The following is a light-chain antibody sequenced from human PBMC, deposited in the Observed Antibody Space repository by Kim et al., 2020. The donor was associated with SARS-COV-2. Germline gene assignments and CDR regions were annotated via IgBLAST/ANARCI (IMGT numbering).Light chain of an antibody. Sequence: QPATLTCTGDSNIVGNQGAAWLQQHQGHPPKLLSYRNNNRPSGISERFSASRSGNTASLTITGLQPEDEADYYCSALDSSLSARVFGGGTQLTVL. CDR3: SALDSSLSARV. CDR1: SNIVGNQG. V-gene: IGLV10-54*02. J-gene: IGLJ3*02. CDR2: RNN.